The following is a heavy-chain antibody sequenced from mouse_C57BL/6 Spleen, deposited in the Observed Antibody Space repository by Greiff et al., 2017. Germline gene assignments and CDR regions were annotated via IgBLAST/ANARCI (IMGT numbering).Heavy chain of an antibody. CDR3: AKLGSY. V-gene: IGHV5-17*01. Sequence: EVKLMESGGGLVKPGGSLKLSCAASGFTFSDYGMHWVRPAPETGLEWVAYISSGSSTIYYADTVKGRFTISRDNAKNTLFLQMTSRRSEDTAMYYCAKLGSYGGQGTLVTVSA. CDR2: ISSGSSTI. CDR1: GFTFSDYG. D-gene: IGHD4-1*01. J-gene: IGHJ3*01.